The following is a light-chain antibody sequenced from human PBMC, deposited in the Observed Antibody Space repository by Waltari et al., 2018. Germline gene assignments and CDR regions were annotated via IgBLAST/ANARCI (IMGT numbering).Light chain of an antibody. J-gene: IGLJ2*01. V-gene: IGLV2-23*02. CDR2: EVT. Sequence: QSALTQPASVSGSPGQSIAISCIGTSSDVGANNFLSWYQQHPGRAPKLMIHEVTKRPSRVSTRFSGSKSGNTASLTISGLQAEDEADYYCCSYTTIGPVLIGGGTKVTVL. CDR3: CSYTTIGPVL. CDR1: SSDVGANNF.